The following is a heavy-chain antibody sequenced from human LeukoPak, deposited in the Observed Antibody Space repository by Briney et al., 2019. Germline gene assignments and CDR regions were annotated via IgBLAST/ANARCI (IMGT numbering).Heavy chain of an antibody. CDR3: ARGNVEMATN. D-gene: IGHD5-24*01. CDR2: IYYSGST. J-gene: IGHJ4*02. V-gene: IGHV4-31*03. CDR1: GGSISSGGYY. Sequence: SDTLSLTCTVSGGSISSGGYYWSWIRQHPGKGLEWIGYIYYSGSTYYNPSLKSRVTISVDTSKNQFSLKLSSVTAADTAVYYCARGNVEMATNWGQGTLVTVSS.